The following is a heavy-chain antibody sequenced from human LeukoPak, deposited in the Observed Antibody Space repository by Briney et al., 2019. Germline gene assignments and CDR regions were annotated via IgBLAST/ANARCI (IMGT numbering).Heavy chain of an antibody. D-gene: IGHD5-18*01. Sequence: SETLSLTCAVYGGSFSAYYWSWIRQPPGKGLEWFGEINHVGSTNYNPSLKSRVTISVDTSDNQFALKVKSVTAADTAVYYCARASAVAQVGGYSYHPLDVWGQGTTVTVSS. CDR3: ARASAVAQVGGYSYHPLDV. J-gene: IGHJ6*02. CDR2: INHVGST. CDR1: GGSFSAYY. V-gene: IGHV4-34*01.